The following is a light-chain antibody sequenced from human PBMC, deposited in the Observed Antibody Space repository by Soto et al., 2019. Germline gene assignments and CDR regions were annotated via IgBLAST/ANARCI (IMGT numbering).Light chain of an antibody. J-gene: IGLJ1*01. CDR3: CSYAGSYTYV. CDR1: SSDVGGYNS. V-gene: IGLV2-11*01. Sequence: QSALTQPRSVSGSPGQSVTISCTGTSSDVGGYNSVSWYQQHPGKAPKLVIYDVSKRPSGVPDRFSGSKSGNTASLTISGLQAEDEADYYCCSYAGSYTYVFGTGTKLTVL. CDR2: DVS.